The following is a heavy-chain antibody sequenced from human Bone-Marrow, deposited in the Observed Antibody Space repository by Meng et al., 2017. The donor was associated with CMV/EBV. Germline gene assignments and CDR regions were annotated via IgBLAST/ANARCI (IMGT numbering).Heavy chain of an antibody. CDR1: GGSFSGYY. J-gene: IGHJ4*02. V-gene: IGHV4-34*01. D-gene: IGHD4-11*01. Sequence: SETLSLTCAVYGGSFSGYYWSWIRQPPGKGLEWIGEINHSGSTNYNPSLKSRVTISVDTSKNQFSLKLSSVTAADTAVYYCARESYSNYDIYWGQGTRVTVSS. CDR3: ARESYSNYDIY. CDR2: INHSGST.